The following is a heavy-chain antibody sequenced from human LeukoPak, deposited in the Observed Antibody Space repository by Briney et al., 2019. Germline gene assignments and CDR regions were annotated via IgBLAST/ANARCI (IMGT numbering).Heavy chain of an antibody. J-gene: IGHJ4*02. CDR1: GFTFSSYG. V-gene: IGHV3-30*02. CDR2: IRYDGSNK. CDR3: AKAPVTTCRGAFCYPFDY. D-gene: IGHD2-15*01. Sequence: GGSLRLSCAASGFTFSSYGMHWVRQAPGKGLEWVAFIRYDGSNKYYADSVKGRFTISRDSSKNTLFLQMNRLRPEDAAVYYCAKAPVTTCRGAFCYPFDYWGLGTLVTVSS.